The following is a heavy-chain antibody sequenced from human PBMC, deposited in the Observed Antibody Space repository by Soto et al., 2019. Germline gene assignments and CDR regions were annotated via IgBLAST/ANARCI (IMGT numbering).Heavy chain of an antibody. Sequence: ASVKVSCKASGYTFTSYAMHWVRQAPGQRLEWMGWINAGNGNTKYSQKFQGRVTITRDTSASTAYMELSSLRSEDTAVYYCAREVLWFGELPWYFFDYWGQGTLVTSPQ. CDR3: AREVLWFGELPWYFFDY. V-gene: IGHV1-3*01. D-gene: IGHD3-10*01. CDR1: GYTFTSYA. J-gene: IGHJ4*02. CDR2: INAGNGNT.